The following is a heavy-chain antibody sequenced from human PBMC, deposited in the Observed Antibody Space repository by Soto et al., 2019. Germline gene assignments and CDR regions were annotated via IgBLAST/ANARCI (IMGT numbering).Heavy chain of an antibody. CDR2: ISGSGGST. Sequence: HPGGSLRLSCAASGFTFSSYAMSWVRQAPGKGLEWVSAISGSGGSTYYADSVKGRFTISRDNSKNTLYLQMNSLRAEDTAVYYCARARHIVLMVYADYYGMDVWGQGTTVTVSS. J-gene: IGHJ6*02. CDR1: GFTFSSYA. D-gene: IGHD2-8*01. V-gene: IGHV3-23*01. CDR3: ARARHIVLMVYADYYGMDV.